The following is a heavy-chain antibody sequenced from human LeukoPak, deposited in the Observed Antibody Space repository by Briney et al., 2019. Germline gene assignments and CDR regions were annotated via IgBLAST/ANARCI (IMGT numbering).Heavy chain of an antibody. V-gene: IGHV2-70*11. CDR3: ARRYCSGGSCYSEYDYFDY. CDR2: IAWDDDK. J-gene: IGHJ4*02. Sequence: RESGPALVKPTQTLTLTCTFSGFSLSTSGMCVSWIRQPPGKALEWLARIAWDDDKYYSTSLKTRLTISKDTSKNQVVLTMTNIDPVDTATYYCARRYCSGGSCYSEYDYFDYWGQGTLVTVSS. CDR1: GFSLSTSGMC. D-gene: IGHD2-15*01.